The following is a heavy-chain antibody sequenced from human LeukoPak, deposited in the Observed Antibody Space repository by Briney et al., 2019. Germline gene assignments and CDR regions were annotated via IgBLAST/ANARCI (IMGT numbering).Heavy chain of an antibody. D-gene: IGHD3-10*01. Sequence: GGSLRLSCAASGFTFSSYAMSWARQAPGKGLEWVSAVNARGYSTYYADSVKGRFSISRDNSANTLYLQLSSLRIEDTAVYYCATGRGEPGHQYLDYWGQGTLVTVSS. J-gene: IGHJ4*02. CDR2: VNARGYST. V-gene: IGHV3-23*01. CDR3: ATGRGEPGHQYLDY. CDR1: GFTFSSYA.